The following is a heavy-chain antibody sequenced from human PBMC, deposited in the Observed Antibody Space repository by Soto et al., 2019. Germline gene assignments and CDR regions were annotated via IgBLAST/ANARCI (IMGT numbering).Heavy chain of an antibody. CDR3: ARGVTGIYWFDP. D-gene: IGHD1-20*01. Sequence: SVKVSCKASGGTFSSYAISWVRQAPGQGLEWMGGIIPIFGTANYAQKFQGRVTITADKSTSTAYMELSGLRSEDTAVYYCARGVTGIYWFDPWGQGTLVTVSS. V-gene: IGHV1-69*06. J-gene: IGHJ5*02. CDR2: IIPIFGTA. CDR1: GGTFSSYA.